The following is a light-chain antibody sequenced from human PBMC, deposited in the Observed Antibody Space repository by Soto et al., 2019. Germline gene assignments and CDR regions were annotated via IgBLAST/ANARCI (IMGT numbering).Light chain of an antibody. CDR3: MQALQTPYT. V-gene: IGKV2-28*01. Sequence: DIVMTQSPLSLPVTPGEPASISCRSSQSLLHNNGYNYLDWFLQKPGQSPHLLIYLGSNRASGVTDRFSGSGSGTDFTLKISRVEAEDVGVYYCMQALQTPYTFGQGTKLEIK. CDR2: LGS. J-gene: IGKJ2*01. CDR1: QSLLHNNGYNY.